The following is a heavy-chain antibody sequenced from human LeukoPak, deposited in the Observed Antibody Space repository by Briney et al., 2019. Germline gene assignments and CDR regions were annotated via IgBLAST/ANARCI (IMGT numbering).Heavy chain of an antibody. CDR2: LHHTGRN. J-gene: IGHJ3*01. D-gene: IGHD2-21*02. CDR3: VAEMTASAAFEF. Sequence: SETLSLSCTVSGDSITSNSHYWGWIRQPPGKTLEWIGSLHHTGRNYSNTALKSRVSISLDTSKSQFSLKLNSVTAADSGVYYCVAEMTASAAFEFWGQGTMVAVSS. V-gene: IGHV4-39*01. CDR1: GDSITSNSHY.